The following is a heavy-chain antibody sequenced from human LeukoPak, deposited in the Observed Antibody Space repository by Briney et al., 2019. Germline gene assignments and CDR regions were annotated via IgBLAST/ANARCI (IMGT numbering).Heavy chain of an antibody. CDR1: GFTFSSYA. Sequence: PGGSLRLSCAASGFTFSSYAMSWVRQAPGKGLEWVSAISGSGGSTYYADSVKGRFTISRDNSKNTLYLQMNSLRAEDTAVYYCARASYSGSYSYFQHWGQGTLVTVSS. V-gene: IGHV3-23*01. J-gene: IGHJ1*01. CDR3: ARASYSGSYSYFQH. CDR2: ISGSGGST. D-gene: IGHD1-26*01.